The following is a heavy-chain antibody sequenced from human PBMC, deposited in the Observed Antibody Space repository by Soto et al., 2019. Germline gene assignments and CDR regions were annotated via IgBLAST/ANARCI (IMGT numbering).Heavy chain of an antibody. V-gene: IGHV3-33*01. D-gene: IGHD6-13*01. Sequence: QVLLVESGGGVVQPGRSLRLSCAASGFTFSSYGMHWVRQAPGKGLEWVAVIWYDGSNKYYADSVKGRFTISRDNSKNTLYLQMNSLRAEDTAVYYCASSRRVQQQLVPLDYWGQGTLVTVSS. J-gene: IGHJ4*02. CDR2: IWYDGSNK. CDR1: GFTFSSYG. CDR3: ASSRRVQQQLVPLDY.